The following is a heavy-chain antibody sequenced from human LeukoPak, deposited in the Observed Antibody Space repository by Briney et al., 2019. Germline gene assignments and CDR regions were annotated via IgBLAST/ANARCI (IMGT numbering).Heavy chain of an antibody. Sequence: SVKVSCKASGGTFSSYAITWVRQAPGQGLEWMGGLIPNFGTARGAQKFQGRVTITADESTSTAYMELSSLRSEDTAVYYCARVRVSGVDFGDYDEVFWGQGTLVTVSS. CDR2: LIPNFGTA. J-gene: IGHJ4*02. CDR3: ARVRVSGVDFGDYDEVF. CDR1: GGTFSSYA. D-gene: IGHD4-17*01. V-gene: IGHV1-69*13.